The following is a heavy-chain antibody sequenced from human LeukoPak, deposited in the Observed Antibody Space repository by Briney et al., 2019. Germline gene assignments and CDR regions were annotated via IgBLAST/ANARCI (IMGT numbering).Heavy chain of an antibody. CDR1: GFTFSSYS. J-gene: IGHJ3*02. Sequence: PGGSLRLSCAASGFTFSSYSMNWVRQAPGKGLEWVANIKQDGSEKTYADSVRGRFTISRDNSKNTLYLQMNSLRAEDTAVYYCARDQRPLDAFDIWGQGTMVTVSS. CDR2: IKQDGSEK. V-gene: IGHV3-7*03. CDR3: ARDQRPLDAFDI.